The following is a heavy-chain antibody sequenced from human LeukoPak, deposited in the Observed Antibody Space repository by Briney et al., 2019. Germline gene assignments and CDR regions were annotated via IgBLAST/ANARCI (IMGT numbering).Heavy chain of an antibody. Sequence: ASVKVSCKASGYTFTSYYMHWVRQAPGQGLEWMGIINPCGGSTSYAQKFQGRVTMTRDTSTSTVYMELSSLRSEDTAVYYCARSLWEQQTFGCWGQGTLVTVSS. D-gene: IGHD1-26*01. V-gene: IGHV1-46*01. CDR1: GYTFTSYY. J-gene: IGHJ4*02. CDR3: ARSLWEQQTFGC. CDR2: INPCGGST.